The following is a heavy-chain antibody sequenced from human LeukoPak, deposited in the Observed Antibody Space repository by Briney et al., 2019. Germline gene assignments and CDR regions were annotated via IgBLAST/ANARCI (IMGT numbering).Heavy chain of an antibody. CDR3: ARAPADPYYYYYYMDV. Sequence: PGGSLRLSCAASGFTFDDYGMSWVRQAPGKGLEWVSGINWNGGSTGYADSVKSRFTISRDNAKNSLYLQMNSLRAEDTALYYCARAPADPYYYYYYMDVWGKGTTVTVPS. J-gene: IGHJ6*03. CDR1: GFTFDDYG. V-gene: IGHV3-20*04. CDR2: INWNGGST.